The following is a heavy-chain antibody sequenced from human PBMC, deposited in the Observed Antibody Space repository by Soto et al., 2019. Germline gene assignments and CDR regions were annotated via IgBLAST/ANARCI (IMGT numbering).Heavy chain of an antibody. V-gene: IGHV1-3*01. Sequence: SSVKVSCKAPGYTFTRSAMHCLRPAPGQRLEWMGWINAGNGNTKYSQKFQGRVTITRDTSASTAYMELSSLRSEDTAVYYCAMTRNAAQDDAFHIRGQG. CDR1: GYTFTRSA. CDR3: AMTRNAAQDDAFHI. J-gene: IGHJ3*02. D-gene: IGHD1-1*01. CDR2: INAGNGNT.